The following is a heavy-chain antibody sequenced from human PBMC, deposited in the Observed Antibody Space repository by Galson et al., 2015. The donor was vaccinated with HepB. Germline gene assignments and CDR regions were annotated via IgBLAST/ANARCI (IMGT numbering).Heavy chain of an antibody. CDR3: ARLDWMSGYSSSWFKTTYYYYYMDV. CDR1: GFTFSTNS. CDR2: ISGSSVHI. J-gene: IGHJ6*03. D-gene: IGHD6-13*01. Sequence: SLRLSCAASGFTFSTNSMNWVRQAPGKGLEWVSSISGSSVHILYADSVMGRFTISRDNAKNSLYLQMNSLRAEDTAVYYCARLDWMSGYSSSWFKTTYYYYYMDVWGKGTTVTVSS. V-gene: IGHV3-21*01.